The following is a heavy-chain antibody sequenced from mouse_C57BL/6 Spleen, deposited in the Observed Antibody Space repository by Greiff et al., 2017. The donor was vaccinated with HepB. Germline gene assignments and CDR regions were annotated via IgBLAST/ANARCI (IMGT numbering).Heavy chain of an antibody. V-gene: IGHV1-22*01. CDR3: ARRYGSSYAPNWYFDV. D-gene: IGHD1-1*01. CDR2: INPNNGGT. J-gene: IGHJ1*03. Sequence: VQLQQSGPELVKPGASVKMSCKASGYTFTDYNMHWVKQSHGKSLEWIGYINPNNGGTSYNQKFKGQATLTVNKSSSTAYMELRSLTSEDSAVYYCARRYGSSYAPNWYFDVWGTGTTVTVSS. CDR1: GYTFTDYN.